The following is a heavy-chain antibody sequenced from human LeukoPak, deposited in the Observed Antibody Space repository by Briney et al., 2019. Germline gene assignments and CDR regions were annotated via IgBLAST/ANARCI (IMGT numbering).Heavy chain of an antibody. V-gene: IGHV3-7*01. CDR1: GFTFSNYW. J-gene: IGHJ4*02. Sequence: GGSLRLSCAASGFTFSNYWMNWVRQAPGKGLEWVANINQDGSEKYYVDSVKGRFTISRDNSKNTLYLQMNSLRAEDTAVYYCARDAVYSSSWQYYWGQGTLVTVSS. CDR3: ARDAVYSSSWQYY. D-gene: IGHD6-13*01. CDR2: INQDGSEK.